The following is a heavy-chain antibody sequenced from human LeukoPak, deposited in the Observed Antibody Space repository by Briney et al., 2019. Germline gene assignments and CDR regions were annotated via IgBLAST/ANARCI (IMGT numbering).Heavy chain of an antibody. V-gene: IGHV3-33*01. J-gene: IGHJ6*02. CDR3: ARLGYCSSTSRYAGYYYYGMDV. Sequence: GGSLRLSCAASGYTFSSYGMHWVRQAPGKGLEWVAVIWYDGSNKYYADSVKGRFTISRDNSKNTLYLQMNSLRAEDTAVYYCARLGYCSSTSRYAGYYYYGMDVWGQGTTVTVSS. D-gene: IGHD2-2*01. CDR2: IWYDGSNK. CDR1: GYTFSSYG.